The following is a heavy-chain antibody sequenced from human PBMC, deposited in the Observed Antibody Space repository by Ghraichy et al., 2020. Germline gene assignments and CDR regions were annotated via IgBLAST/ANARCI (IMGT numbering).Heavy chain of an antibody. D-gene: IGHD4-23*01. CDR1: GGSISSYN. V-gene: IGHV4-59*01. CDR3: AAQGCGNTANWYFGL. J-gene: IGHJ2*01. Sequence: SETLSLTCTVSGGSISSYNWSWIWQPQGKGMERIGYIYFSGSTDYNHSLKTRVTISLDTSNNQYSLKLSSVTAADTAVYYFAAQGCGNTANWYFGLWGRGTLVTVSS. CDR2: IYFSGST.